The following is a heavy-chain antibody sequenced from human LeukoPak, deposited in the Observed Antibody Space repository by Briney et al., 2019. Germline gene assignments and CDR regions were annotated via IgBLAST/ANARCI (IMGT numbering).Heavy chain of an antibody. D-gene: IGHD3-22*01. CDR1: GFTFSYYG. Sequence: GGSLRLSCAASGFTFSYYGMHWVRQAPGKGLEWVAFIQHDESNEGYEDSVKGRFTISRDNPKNTLYLQLNSLRDEDTAVYYCAKDGSGSIDLWGRGTLVTVSS. CDR2: IQHDESNE. V-gene: IGHV3-30*02. CDR3: AKDGSGSIDL. J-gene: IGHJ5*02.